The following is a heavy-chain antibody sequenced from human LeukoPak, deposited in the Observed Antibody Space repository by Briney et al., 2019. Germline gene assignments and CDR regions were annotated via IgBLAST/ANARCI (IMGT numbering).Heavy chain of an antibody. CDR2: ISWNSGSI. CDR1: GFTFDEYA. V-gene: IGHV3-9*01. D-gene: IGHD6-13*01. J-gene: IGHJ4*02. Sequence: PGGSLRLSCTASGFTFDEYAMHWVRQAPGKGLEWVSGISWNSGSIDYADSVKGRFTISRDNSKNTLYLQINSLRAEDTAVYYCARGIAAAGTGLYNWGQGTLLTVSS. CDR3: ARGIAAAGTGLYN.